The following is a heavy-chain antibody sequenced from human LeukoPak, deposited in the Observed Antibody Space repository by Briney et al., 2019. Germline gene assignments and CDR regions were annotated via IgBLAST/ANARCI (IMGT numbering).Heavy chain of an antibody. V-gene: IGHV3-21*01. D-gene: IGHD6-6*01. CDR3: ARGYSSST. J-gene: IGHJ5*02. Sequence: GGSLRLSCAASGVTFSSYSMNWVRQAPGKGLEWVSSISISSSYIYYADSVKGRFTISRYNAKNSLYLQMNILRAEDRAVYYCARGYSSSTWGQGTLVTVSS. CDR1: GVTFSSYS. CDR2: ISISSSYI.